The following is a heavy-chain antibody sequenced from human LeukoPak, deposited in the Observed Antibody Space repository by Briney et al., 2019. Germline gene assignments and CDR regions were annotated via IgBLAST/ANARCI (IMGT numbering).Heavy chain of an antibody. CDR1: GGSFSGYY. CDR2: INHCGST. J-gene: IGHJ6*03. V-gene: IGHV4-34*01. Sequence: SETMSLTCAVYGGSFSGYYWSWIRQPPGKGLEWIGEINHCGSTNYNPSLKSRVTISVDTSKNQFSLKLSSVTAADTAVYYCARSPHAYSNYGNNYYSYMDVWGKGTTVTVSS. CDR3: ARSPHAYSNYGNNYYSYMDV. D-gene: IGHD4-11*01.